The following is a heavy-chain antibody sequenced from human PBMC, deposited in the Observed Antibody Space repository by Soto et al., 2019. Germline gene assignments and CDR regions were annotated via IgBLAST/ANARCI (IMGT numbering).Heavy chain of an antibody. CDR1: GFTFSRYA. D-gene: IGHD2-2*01. CDR2: ISGNAVAT. CDR3: ARGRVESCGSKTTCTTNQ. J-gene: IGHJ1*01. Sequence: PGGSLRLSCAASGFTFSRYAMNWVRQAPGKGLEWVSVISGNAVATFYADSVKGRFTISRDNSKNTLYLQMISLRPEDTATYYCARGRVESCGSKTTCTTNQWGQGTLVTVSS. V-gene: IGHV3-23*01.